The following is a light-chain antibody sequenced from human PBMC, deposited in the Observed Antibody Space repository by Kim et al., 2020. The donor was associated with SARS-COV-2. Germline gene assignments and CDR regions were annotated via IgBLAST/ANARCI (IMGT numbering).Light chain of an antibody. CDR1: SSDVGGYNY. CDR2: DVS. J-gene: IGLJ1*01. Sequence: QSITIACTGTSSDVGGYNYVSWYQQHPGKAPKLIIYDVSSRPSGISDRFSGSKSGNTASLTISGLQVEDEADYYYNSYTSSTTLFVFGTGTKVTVL. V-gene: IGLV2-14*03. CDR3: NSYTSSTTLFV.